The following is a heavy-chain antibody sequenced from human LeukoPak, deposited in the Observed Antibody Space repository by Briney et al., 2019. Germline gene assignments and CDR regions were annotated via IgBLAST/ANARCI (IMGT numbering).Heavy chain of an antibody. Sequence: GGSLRLSCTASGFTLIKYAMHWVRQAPGKGLEWVAVISFDGKKEYYTESVKGRFIISRGNSKNTLFLQMNSLKVEDTAVYYCARASMATINYYYFYMDAWGKGTTVSVSS. CDR2: ISFDGKKE. D-gene: IGHD5-24*01. CDR1: GFTLIKYA. V-gene: IGHV3-30*04. CDR3: ARASMATINYYYFYMDA. J-gene: IGHJ6*03.